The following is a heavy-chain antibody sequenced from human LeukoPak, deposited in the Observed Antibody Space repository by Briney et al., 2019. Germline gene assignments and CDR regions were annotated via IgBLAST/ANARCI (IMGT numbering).Heavy chain of an antibody. CDR1: GYTFTSYY. CDR2: INPSGGST. CDR3: ARGRFVVVPAAAIPFLEWLSPGDY. J-gene: IGHJ4*02. Sequence: ASVKVSCKASGYTFTSYYMHWVRQAPGQGLEWMGIINPSGGSTSYAQKFQGRVTMTRDTSTSTVYMELSSLRSEDTAVYYCARGRFVVVPAAAIPFLEWLSPGDYWGQGTLVTVSS. D-gene: IGHD2-2*01. V-gene: IGHV1-46*01.